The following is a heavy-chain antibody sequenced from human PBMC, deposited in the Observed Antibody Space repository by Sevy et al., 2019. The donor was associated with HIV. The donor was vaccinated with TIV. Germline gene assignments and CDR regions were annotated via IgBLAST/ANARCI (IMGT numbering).Heavy chain of an antibody. CDR3: AKDFCRTDNCADHFDY. D-gene: IGHD1-20*01. CDR1: GFTFINYA. V-gene: IGHV3-23*01. CDR2: IYPNGDVT. J-gene: IGHJ4*02. Sequence: GGSLRLSCAASGFTFINYAMTWVRQAPGKGLEWVSSIYPNGDVTFYAESVKGRFIISRDSSKNTLFLQMNSLRAEDTAVYYCAKDFCRTDNCADHFDYWGQGTLVTVSS.